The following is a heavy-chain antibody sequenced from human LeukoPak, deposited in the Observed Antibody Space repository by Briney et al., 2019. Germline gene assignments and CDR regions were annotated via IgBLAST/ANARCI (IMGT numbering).Heavy chain of an antibody. CDR2: VYTSGNT. CDR1: GGSINSGDYY. Sequence: PSQTLSLTCTVSGGSINSGDYYWRWIPQPAGKGLEWIGRVYTSGNTLYNPSLKSRVAISIDRSKNQFSLKLTSATAADTALYHCARGGTIFTFFDYWGQGIVVTVSS. D-gene: IGHD5-24*01. J-gene: IGHJ4*02. CDR3: ARGGTIFTFFDY. V-gene: IGHV4-61*02.